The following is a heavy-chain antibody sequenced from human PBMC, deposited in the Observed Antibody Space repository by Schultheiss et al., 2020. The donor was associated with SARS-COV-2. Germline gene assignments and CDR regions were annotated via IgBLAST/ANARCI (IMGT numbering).Heavy chain of an antibody. J-gene: IGHJ5*02. D-gene: IGHD2-2*01. CDR1: GNTFTTYY. CDR3: ARVERSCSTSCQRWFDP. CDR2: INPSGGST. V-gene: IGHV1-46*04. Sequence: ASVKVSCKASGNTFTTYYMNWVRQAPGQGLEWMGIINPSGGSTTYAQKLQGSVTMTRDTSTSTVYMELRSLRSDDTAVYYCARVERSCSTSCQRWFDPWGQGTLVTVSS.